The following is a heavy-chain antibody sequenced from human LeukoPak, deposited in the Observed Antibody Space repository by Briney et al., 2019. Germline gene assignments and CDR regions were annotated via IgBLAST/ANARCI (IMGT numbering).Heavy chain of an antibody. D-gene: IGHD1-14*01. J-gene: IGHJ6*02. Sequence: SGGSLRLSCAASGFTFSSYDMHWVRQATGKGLEWVSAIGTAGDTYYPGSVKGRFTISRENAKNSLYLQMNSLRAGDTAVYYCARVTTNYGMDVWGQGTTVTVSS. CDR1: GFTFSSYD. CDR2: IGTAGDT. CDR3: ARVTTNYGMDV. V-gene: IGHV3-13*01.